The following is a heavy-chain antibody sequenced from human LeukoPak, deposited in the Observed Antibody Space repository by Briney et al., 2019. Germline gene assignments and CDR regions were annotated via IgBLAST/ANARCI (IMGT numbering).Heavy chain of an antibody. V-gene: IGHV3-33*06. D-gene: IGHD4-11*01. CDR2: IWSDGTNQ. J-gene: IGHJ4*02. CDR1: GFTFSHLG. Sequence: GGSLRLSCAAPGFTFSHLGFHWVRQAPGKGLEWVAVIWSDGTNQYYGDSVKGRFIIYRDDSHNTVYLQMNSLRVEDTAVYYCAKDAQRGFDYSNSLEYWGQGSLVTVSS. CDR3: AKDAQRGFDYSNSLEY.